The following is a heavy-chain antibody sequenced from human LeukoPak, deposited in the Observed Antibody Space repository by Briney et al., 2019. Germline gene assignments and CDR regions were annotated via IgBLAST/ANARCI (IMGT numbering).Heavy chain of an antibody. J-gene: IGHJ4*02. Sequence: GGSLRLSCAASGFTFTNAWMTWVRQSPGKGLEWVGHIKRKADGGTTDYAAPVKGRFAISRDDSKNTLYLQMNSLKTEDTAVYYCATVYSGNYIDYWGQGALVTVSS. CDR3: ATVYSGNYIDY. CDR1: GFTFTNAW. CDR2: IKRKADGGTT. V-gene: IGHV3-15*01. D-gene: IGHD1-26*01.